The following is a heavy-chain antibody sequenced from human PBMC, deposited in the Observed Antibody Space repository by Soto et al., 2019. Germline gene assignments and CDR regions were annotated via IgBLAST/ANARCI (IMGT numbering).Heavy chain of an antibody. CDR1: GGSISSCGYY. Sequence: SETLSLTCTVSGGSISSCGYYWSWIRQHPGKGLEWIGYIYYSGSTYYNPSLKSRVTISVDTPKNQFSLKLSSVTAADTAVYYCASLRGYDILLWGQGTLVTVSS. J-gene: IGHJ4*02. CDR2: IYYSGST. D-gene: IGHD3-9*01. CDR3: ASLRGYDILL. V-gene: IGHV4-31*03.